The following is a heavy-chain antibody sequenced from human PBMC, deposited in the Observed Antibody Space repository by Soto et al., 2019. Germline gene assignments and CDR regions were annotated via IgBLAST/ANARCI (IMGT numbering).Heavy chain of an antibody. CDR1: GGSISSYY. CDR3: AREGNLGRWLQPLDF. J-gene: IGHJ4*02. Sequence: SETLSLTCTVSGGSISSYYWSWIRQPPGKGLEWIGYIYYSGSTNYNPSLKSRVTMSVDRSKNQFSLKLISVTAADTAKYFCAREGNLGRWLQPLDFWGQGTLVTVSS. D-gene: IGHD5-12*01. CDR2: IYYSGST. V-gene: IGHV4-59*01.